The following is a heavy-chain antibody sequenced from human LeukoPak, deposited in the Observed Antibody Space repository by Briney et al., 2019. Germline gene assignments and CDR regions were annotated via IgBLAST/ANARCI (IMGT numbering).Heavy chain of an antibody. V-gene: IGHV3-21*01. CDR3: AREDCSSTSCYSLSLDY. CDR1: GFTFSSYS. Sequence: GGSLRLSCAASGFTFSSYSMNWVRQAPGKGLEWVSYISSSSYIYYADSVKGRFTISRDNVENSLFLQMNSLRAEDTAVYYCAREDCSSTSCYSLSLDYWGQGTLVTVSS. CDR2: ISSSSYI. D-gene: IGHD2-2*01. J-gene: IGHJ4*02.